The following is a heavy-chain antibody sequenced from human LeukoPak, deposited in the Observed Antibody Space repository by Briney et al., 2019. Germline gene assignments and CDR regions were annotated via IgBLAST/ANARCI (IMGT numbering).Heavy chain of an antibody. D-gene: IGHD1-14*01. J-gene: IGHJ6*04. V-gene: IGHV3-53*01. CDR2: IYSGGRT. Sequence: PGGSLRLSCVASGFSVSSNYLSCVRQAPGKGLDWVSVIYSGGRTYYADSVKGRFTISRDNSKNTLYLQMNSLRAEDTAVYYCAKETNRVSDVWGKGTTVTVSS. CDR1: GFSVSSNY. CDR3: AKETNRVSDV.